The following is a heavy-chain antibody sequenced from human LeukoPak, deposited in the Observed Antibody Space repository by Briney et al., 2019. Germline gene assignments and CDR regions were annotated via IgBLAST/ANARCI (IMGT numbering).Heavy chain of an antibody. D-gene: IGHD7-27*01. V-gene: IGHV4-4*07. CDR3: ARDRGAVTNWGYDWFDP. J-gene: IGHJ5*02. CDR1: GGSISSYY. CDR2: IYTSGTT. Sequence: SETLSLTCTVSGGSISSYYWSWIRQPAGEGLEWIGRIYTSGTTNYNPSLKSRVTMSVDTSKNQFSLKLSSVTAADTAVYYCARDRGAVTNWGYDWFDPWGQGTLVTVSS.